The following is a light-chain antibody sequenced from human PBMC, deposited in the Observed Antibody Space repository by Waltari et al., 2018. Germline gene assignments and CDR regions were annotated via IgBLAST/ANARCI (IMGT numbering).Light chain of an antibody. J-gene: IGLJ1*01. CDR3: CSYAGSTTYV. Sequence: QSALTQPASVSGSPGQSITISCPGTSRDGGSYKFVSWYQQYPGKAPKLMIYAVSQRPSGVSNRFSGSKSGNTASLTISGLQAEDEADYYCCSYAGSTTYVFGTGTKVTVL. V-gene: IGLV2-23*02. CDR1: SRDGGSYKF. CDR2: AVS.